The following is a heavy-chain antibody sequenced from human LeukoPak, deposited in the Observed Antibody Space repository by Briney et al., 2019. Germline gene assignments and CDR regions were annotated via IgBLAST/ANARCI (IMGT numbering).Heavy chain of an antibody. CDR1: GYTFTGYY. D-gene: IGHD2-2*01. Sequence: ASVKVSCKASGYTFTGYYMHWVRQAPGQGLEWMGWINPNSGGTNYAQKFQGRVTMTRDTSISTAYMELSRLRSDDTAAYYCARRRPYCSSTSCYAAVWFDPWGQGTLVTVSS. CDR3: ARRRPYCSSTSCYAAVWFDP. V-gene: IGHV1-2*02. CDR2: INPNSGGT. J-gene: IGHJ5*02.